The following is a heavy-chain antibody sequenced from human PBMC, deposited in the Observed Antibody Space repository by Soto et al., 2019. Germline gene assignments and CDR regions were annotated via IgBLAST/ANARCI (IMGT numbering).Heavy chain of an antibody. CDR3: ARDGDDYGDYRGDYYYGMDV. J-gene: IGHJ6*02. V-gene: IGHV3-33*01. Sequence: GGSLRLSCAASGFTFSSYGMHWVRQAPGKGLEWVAVIWYDGSNKYYADSVKDRFTISRDNSKNTLYLQMNSLRAEDTAVYYCARDGDDYGDYRGDYYYGMDVWGQGTTVTVSS. CDR2: IWYDGSNK. D-gene: IGHD4-17*01. CDR1: GFTFSSYG.